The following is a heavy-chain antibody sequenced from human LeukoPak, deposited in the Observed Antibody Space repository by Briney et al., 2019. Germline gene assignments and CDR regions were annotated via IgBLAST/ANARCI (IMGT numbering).Heavy chain of an antibody. V-gene: IGHV4-59*03. D-gene: IGHD6-13*01. J-gene: IGHJ5*02. CDR2: IYNSATT. Sequence: SETLSLTCTVSGGSISAYYWSWIRQPPGKERQGIGFIYNSATTRYNPSLRSRVTMSLDTSKNQFSLRLNSVTAAATAVYFCTTTGGSSTDPVFDPWGQGTLVTVSS. CDR3: TTTGGSSTDPVFDP. CDR1: GGSISAYY.